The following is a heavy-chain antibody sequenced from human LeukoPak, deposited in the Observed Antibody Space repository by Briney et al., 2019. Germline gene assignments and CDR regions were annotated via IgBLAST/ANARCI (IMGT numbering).Heavy chain of an antibody. V-gene: IGHV1-18*01. CDR3: ARAGVYYYDSSGYLENDY. CDR1: GYTFTSYG. CDR2: ISAYNGNT. D-gene: IGHD3-22*01. Sequence: GASVKVSCKASGYTFTSYGISWVRQAPGQGLEWMGWISAYNGNTNYAQKLQGRVTMTTDTSTSTAYVELRSLRPDDTAVYYCARAGVYYYDSSGYLENDYWGQGTLVTVSS. J-gene: IGHJ4*02.